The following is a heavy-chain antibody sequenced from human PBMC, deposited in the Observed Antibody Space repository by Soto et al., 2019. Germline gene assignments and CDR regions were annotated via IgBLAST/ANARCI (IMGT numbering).Heavy chain of an antibody. J-gene: IGHJ4*02. CDR1: GGSISSSNW. V-gene: IGHV4-4*02. Sequence: SETLSLTCAVSGGSISSSNWWSWVRQPPGKGLEWIGEIYHSGSTSYNPSLKSRVTMSVDTSKNQFSLKLSSVTAAVTAVYYCARVRKEAAHWGFDSWGQGTLVTVSS. CDR2: IYHSGST. CDR3: ARVRKEAAHWGFDS. D-gene: IGHD7-27*01.